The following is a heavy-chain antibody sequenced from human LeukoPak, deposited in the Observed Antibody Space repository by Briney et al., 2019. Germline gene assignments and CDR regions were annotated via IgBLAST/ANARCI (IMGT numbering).Heavy chain of an antibody. CDR2: IYNSGST. D-gene: IGHD6-13*01. CDR3: ARMSSSWYGGYFDY. V-gene: IGHV4-4*07. Sequence: PSETLSLTCTVSGGSISSYYWSWIRQPAGKGLEWIGRIYNSGSTNYNPSLKSRVTMSVDTSKNQFSLKLSSVTAADTAVYYCARMSSSWYGGYFDYWGQGTLVTVSS. J-gene: IGHJ4*02. CDR1: GGSISSYY.